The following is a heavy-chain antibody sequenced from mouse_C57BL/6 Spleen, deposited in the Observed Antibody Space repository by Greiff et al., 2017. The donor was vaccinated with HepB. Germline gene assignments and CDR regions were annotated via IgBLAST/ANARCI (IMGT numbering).Heavy chain of an antibody. Sequence: QVPLQQSGPELVKPGASVKISCKASGYAFRSSWMNWVKQRPGKGLEWIGRIYPGDGDTNYNGKFKGKATLTADKSSSTAYMQLSSLTSEDSAVYFCARGGYGSLDYWGQGTTLTVSS. CDR2: IYPGDGDT. J-gene: IGHJ2*01. CDR1: GYAFRSSW. CDR3: ARGGYGSLDY. V-gene: IGHV1-82*01. D-gene: IGHD1-1*01.